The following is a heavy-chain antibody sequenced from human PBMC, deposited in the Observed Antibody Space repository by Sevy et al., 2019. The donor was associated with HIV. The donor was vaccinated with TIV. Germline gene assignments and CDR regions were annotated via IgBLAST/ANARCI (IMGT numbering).Heavy chain of an antibody. CDR2: ISFGCGKI. CDR3: AREGCSKPHDY. CDR1: GFTFSNYA. D-gene: IGHD2-2*01. Sequence: GGSLRLSCAASGFTFSNYAMSWVRRAPGKGLEWVSTISFGCGKINYADSVKGRFTISRDNSKNTLYLQMNSLRAEDTALYYCAREGCSKPHDYWGQGTLVTVSS. J-gene: IGHJ4*02. V-gene: IGHV3-23*01.